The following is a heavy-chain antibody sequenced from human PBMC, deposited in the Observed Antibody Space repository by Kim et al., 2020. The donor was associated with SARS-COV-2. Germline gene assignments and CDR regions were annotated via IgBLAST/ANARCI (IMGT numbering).Heavy chain of an antibody. V-gene: IGHV3-7*02. D-gene: IGHD2-15*01. CDR2: INQDGREK. CDR3: ARVMGGGAWSMDV. J-gene: IGHJ6*02. Sequence: GGSLRLSCAASGFNFINYYMTWVRRPPGGGLEWVANINQDGREKYYVDSLRGRFTISGDNAENSLYLQMRSLRAEDTAVYYCARVMGGGAWSMDVWGQGT. CDR1: GFNFINYY.